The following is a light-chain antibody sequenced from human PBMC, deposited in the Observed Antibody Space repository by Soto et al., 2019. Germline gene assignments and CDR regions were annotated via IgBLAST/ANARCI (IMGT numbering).Light chain of an antibody. V-gene: IGKV3D-15*01. CDR2: DAS. CDR1: QSVDND. J-gene: IGKJ1*01. CDR3: QQYGSSPRT. Sequence: EIVMTQSPATLSVSPGDRATLSCRASQSVDNDLAWYQQKPGQPPRLLIYDASTRATGIPARFSGSQSGTEFTLTISRMEPEDFAVYCCQQYGSSPRTFGQGTKVEIK.